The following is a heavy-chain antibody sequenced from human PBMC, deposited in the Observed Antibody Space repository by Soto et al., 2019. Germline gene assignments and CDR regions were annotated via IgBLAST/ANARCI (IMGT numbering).Heavy chain of an antibody. Sequence: QVQLQESGPGLVKPSETLSLTCTVSGGSVSSGSYYWSWIRQPPGKGLEWIGYIYYSGSTNYNPSLKSRVTISVDPAKNQFSLKLSSVTAADTAVYYCARDRGRSSWYGIDYWGQGTLVTVSS. J-gene: IGHJ4*02. CDR2: IYYSGST. CDR3: ARDRGRSSWYGIDY. D-gene: IGHD6-13*01. CDR1: GGSVSSGSYY. V-gene: IGHV4-61*01.